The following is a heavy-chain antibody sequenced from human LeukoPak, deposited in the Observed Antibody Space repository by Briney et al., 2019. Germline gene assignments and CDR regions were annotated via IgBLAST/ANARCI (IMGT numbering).Heavy chain of an antibody. J-gene: IGHJ4*01. CDR3: TTSSRGNFDF. CDR1: GFTFSSYA. V-gene: IGHV3-15*05. D-gene: IGHD3-10*01. CDR2: IKDKDAGGTT. Sequence: GGSLRLSCAASGFTFSSYAMSWVRQAPGKGLEWVGRIKDKDAGGTTDFAAPVKGRFSISRDDSTHTLTLEMNSLRVEDTAVYYCTTSSRGNFDFWGHGALVTVSS.